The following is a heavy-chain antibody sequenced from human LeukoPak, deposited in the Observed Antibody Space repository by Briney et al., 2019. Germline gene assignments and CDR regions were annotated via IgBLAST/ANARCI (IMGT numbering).Heavy chain of an antibody. V-gene: IGHV1-2*02. CDR1: GYTFNYYY. CDR2: INPNSGGA. CDR3: AREGLAGDYYYYYYMDV. D-gene: IGHD2-15*01. J-gene: IGHJ6*03. Sequence: ASVKVSCKAPGYTFNYYYIHWVRQAPGQGLEWMGWINPNSGGANYAQRFQGRVTMTRDTSISTAYMELSRLRSDDTAVYYCAREGLAGDYYYYYYMDVWGKGTTVTVSS.